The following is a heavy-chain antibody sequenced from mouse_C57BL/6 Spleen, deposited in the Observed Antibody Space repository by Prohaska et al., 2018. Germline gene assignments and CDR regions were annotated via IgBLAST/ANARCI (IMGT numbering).Heavy chain of an antibody. CDR2: INPNNGGT. J-gene: IGHJ4*01. Sequence: HGKSLEWIGDINPNNGGTSYNQKFKGKATLTVDKSSSTAYMELRSLTSEDSAVYYCATGVRAMDYWGQGTSVTVSS. V-gene: IGHV1-26*01. CDR3: ATGVRAMDY.